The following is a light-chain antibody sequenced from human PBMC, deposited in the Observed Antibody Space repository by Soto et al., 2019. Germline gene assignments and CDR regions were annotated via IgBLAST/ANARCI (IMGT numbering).Light chain of an antibody. CDR1: SSDVGNYNY. J-gene: IGLJ1*01. CDR3: SSYTSSDTYV. CDR2: DVS. Sequence: QSVLTRPASVSGSPVQSITISCTGTSSDVGNYNYVSWHQHHPGKAPKLMINDVSNRPSGVSSRFSGSKSGNTASLTISGLQAEDEADYYCSSYTSSDTYVFGTGTKVTVL. V-gene: IGLV2-14*03.